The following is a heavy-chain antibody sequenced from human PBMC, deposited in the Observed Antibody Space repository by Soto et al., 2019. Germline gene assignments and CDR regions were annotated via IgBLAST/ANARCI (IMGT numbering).Heavy chain of an antibody. V-gene: IGHV1-2*04. Sequence: GASVKVSCKASGYTFTGYYMHWVRQAPGQGLEWMGWINPNSGGTNYAQKFQGWVTMTRDTSISTAYMELSRLRSDDTAVYYCARTYFVFWSGYSGIDYWGQGTLVTVSS. CDR2: INPNSGGT. D-gene: IGHD3-3*01. CDR1: GYTFTGYY. J-gene: IGHJ4*02. CDR3: ARTYFVFWSGYSGIDY.